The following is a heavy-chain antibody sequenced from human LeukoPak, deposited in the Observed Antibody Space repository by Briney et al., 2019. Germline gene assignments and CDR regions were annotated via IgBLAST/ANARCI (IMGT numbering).Heavy chain of an antibody. Sequence: ASVKVSCKASGYTFTSYGISWVRQAPGQGLEWMGWISAYNGNTNYAQKLQGRVTMTTDTSTSTAYMELRSLRSDDTAVYYCASDCSGGSCYFRGANWGQGTLVTVSS. CDR3: ASDCSGGSCYFRGAN. V-gene: IGHV1-18*01. CDR2: ISAYNGNT. D-gene: IGHD2-15*01. J-gene: IGHJ4*02. CDR1: GYTFTSYG.